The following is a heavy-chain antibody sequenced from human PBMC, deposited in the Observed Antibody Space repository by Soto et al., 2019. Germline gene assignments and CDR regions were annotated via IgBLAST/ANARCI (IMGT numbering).Heavy chain of an antibody. D-gene: IGHD2-2*01. V-gene: IGHV1-2*04. J-gene: IGHJ5*02. CDR3: ARGYCSSTSCYDWFDP. Sequence: ASVKVSFKASGYTFTGYYMHWVRQAPGQGLEWMGWINPNSGGTNYAQKFQGWVTMTRDTSISTAYMELSRLRSDDTAVYYCARGYCSSTSCYDWFDPWGQGTLVTVSS. CDR2: INPNSGGT. CDR1: GYTFTGYY.